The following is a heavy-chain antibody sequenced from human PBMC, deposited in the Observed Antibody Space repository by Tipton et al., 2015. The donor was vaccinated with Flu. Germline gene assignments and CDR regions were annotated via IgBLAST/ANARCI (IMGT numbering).Heavy chain of an antibody. J-gene: IGHJ3*02. Sequence: QLVQSGAEVKKPGSSVKVSCKASGGTFSSYAISWVRQAPGQGLEWMGGIIPILGIANYAQKFQGRVTITADESTSTAYMELSSLRSEDTAVYYCARDRYYYESSGFFDIWSQGTMVTVSS. V-gene: IGHV1-69*01. D-gene: IGHD3-22*01. CDR2: IIPILGIA. CDR3: ARDRYYYESSGFFDI. CDR1: GGTFSSYA.